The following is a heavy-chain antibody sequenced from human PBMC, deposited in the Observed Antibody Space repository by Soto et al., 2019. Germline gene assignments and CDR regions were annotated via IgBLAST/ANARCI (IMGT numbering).Heavy chain of an antibody. V-gene: IGHV4-30-4*01. CDR2: IYYSGSS. J-gene: IGHJ5*02. D-gene: IGHD4-4*01. CDR3: AWSVGMTKVTTGWFDP. Sequence: SETLSLTCTVSGGSISSGDYNWSWIRQPPGKGLEWIGYIYYSGSSSYNPSLKRRVTISVDTSKNQFTLKLSSVTAAYTAVYYCAWSVGMTKVTTGWFDPWGQGTLVTVSS. CDR1: GGSISSGDYN.